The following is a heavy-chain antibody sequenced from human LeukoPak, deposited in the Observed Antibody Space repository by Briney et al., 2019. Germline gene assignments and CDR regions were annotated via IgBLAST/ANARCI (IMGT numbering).Heavy chain of an antibody. J-gene: IGHJ4*02. V-gene: IGHV3-15*01. Sequence: PGGSLRLSCAASGFTFSNAWVSWVGQAPGKGLEWVGCIKSKTDGGTTDYAAPVKGRFTISRDDSKNTLYLQMNSLKPEDTAVYYCTTDHVLGMDWGQGNLWTVSS. D-gene: IGHD5-24*01. CDR1: GFTFSNAW. CDR2: IKSKTDGGTT. CDR3: TTDHVLGMD.